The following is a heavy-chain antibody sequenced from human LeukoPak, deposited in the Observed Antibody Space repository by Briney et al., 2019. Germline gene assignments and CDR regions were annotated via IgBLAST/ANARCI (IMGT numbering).Heavy chain of an antibody. CDR2: ISSSSSYI. D-gene: IGHD3-22*01. Sequence: GGSQRLSCAASGFTFSSYSMNWVRQAPGKGLEWVSSISSSSSYIYYADSVKGRFTISRDNAKNSLYLQMNSLRAEDTAVYYCLGTYYYDSSGYYYVDYWGQGTLVTVSS. CDR1: GFTFSSYS. V-gene: IGHV3-21*01. CDR3: LGTYYYDSSGYYYVDY. J-gene: IGHJ4*02.